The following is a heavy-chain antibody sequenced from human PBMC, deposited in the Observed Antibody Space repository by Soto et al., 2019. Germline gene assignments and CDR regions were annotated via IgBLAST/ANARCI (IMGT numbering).Heavy chain of an antibody. CDR1: GYTFTGYY. CDR3: ARGQHLGGSYYYYGLDV. CDR2: INPNSGGT. D-gene: IGHD6-13*01. Sequence: QVQLVQSGAEVRKPGASVKVSCKASGYTFTGYYMHWVRQAPGQGLEWMGWINPNSGGTKYAQKFQGWVTMTSDTSISTGYMELSRLKSDETALYYCARGQHLGGSYYYYGLDVWGQGTTVTVSS. J-gene: IGHJ6*02. V-gene: IGHV1-2*04.